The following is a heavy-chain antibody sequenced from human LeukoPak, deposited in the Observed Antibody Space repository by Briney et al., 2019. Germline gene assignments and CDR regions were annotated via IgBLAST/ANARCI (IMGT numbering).Heavy chain of an antibody. CDR3: ARDWMSGKYFGYYFDS. J-gene: IGHJ4*02. CDR1: GFTFSGYA. V-gene: IGHV3-7*03. D-gene: IGHD3-10*01. CDR2: IKADGSEE. Sequence: GGSLRLSCAASGFTFSGYAMSWVRQAPGMGLQWVANIKADGSEEYYVDPVKGRFTISRDNARNSLYLQMNSLRAEDTAVYYCARDWMSGKYFGYYFDSWGQGTLVTVSS.